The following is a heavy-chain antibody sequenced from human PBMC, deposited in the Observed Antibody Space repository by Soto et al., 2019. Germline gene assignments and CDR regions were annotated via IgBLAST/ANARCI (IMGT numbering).Heavy chain of an antibody. CDR2: IGTAGDT. CDR1: GFTFSSYD. V-gene: IGHV3-13*01. J-gene: IGHJ4*02. Sequence: EVQLVESGGGLVQPGGSLRLSCAASGFTFSSYDLHWVRQATGKGLEWVSAIGTAGDTYYPGSVKGRFTISRENAKNSLYLQMNSLRAGDTAVYYCARSSSYYDFWSGYLTHYYFDYWGQGTLVTVSS. CDR3: ARSSSYYDFWSGYLTHYYFDY. D-gene: IGHD3-3*01.